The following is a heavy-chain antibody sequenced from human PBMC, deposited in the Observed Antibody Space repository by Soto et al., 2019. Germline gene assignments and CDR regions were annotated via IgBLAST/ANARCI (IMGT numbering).Heavy chain of an antibody. D-gene: IGHD2-21*02. CDR2: IYWDDVN. Sequence: QITLKESGPTLVKPTQTLTLTCTFSGFSLSTSGVGVAWIRQPPGKPLEWLALIYWDDVNRYSPSLKSRLTITKDTSKNQVVLTMTNMDPVDTATYYCAHGKSGGDCLDFDYWGQGTLVTVSS. CDR1: GFSLSTSGVG. CDR3: AHGKSGGDCLDFDY. V-gene: IGHV2-5*02. J-gene: IGHJ4*02.